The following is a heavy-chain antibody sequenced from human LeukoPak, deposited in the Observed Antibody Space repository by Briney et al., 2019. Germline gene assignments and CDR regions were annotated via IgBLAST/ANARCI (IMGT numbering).Heavy chain of an antibody. CDR3: ARENGDYAYFDY. CDR2: IIPIFGTA. D-gene: IGHD4-17*01. CDR1: GGTFSSYA. Sequence: GASVKVSCKASGGTFSSYAISWVRQAPGQGLEWMGGIIPIFGTANYAQEFQGRVTITADESTSTAYMELSSLRSEDTAVYYCARENGDYAYFDYWGQGTLVTVSS. J-gene: IGHJ4*02. V-gene: IGHV1-69*01.